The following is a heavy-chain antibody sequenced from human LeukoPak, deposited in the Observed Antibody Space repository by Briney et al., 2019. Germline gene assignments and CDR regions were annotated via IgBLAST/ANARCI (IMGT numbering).Heavy chain of an antibody. J-gene: IGHJ4*02. D-gene: IGHD6-19*01. Sequence: SETLSLTCTVSGGSISSSSYYWGWIRQPPGKGLEWIGSIYYSGSTYYNPSLKSRVTISVDTSKNQFSLKLSSVTAADTAVYYCARASYSSGWYAGYWGQGTLVTVSS. CDR1: GGSISSSSYY. CDR3: ARASYSSGWYAGY. V-gene: IGHV4-39*01. CDR2: IYYSGST.